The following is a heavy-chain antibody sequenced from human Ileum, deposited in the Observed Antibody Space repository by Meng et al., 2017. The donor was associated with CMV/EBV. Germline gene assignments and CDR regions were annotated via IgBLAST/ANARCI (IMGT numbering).Heavy chain of an antibody. CDR1: GYTFSSYY. Sequence: QGQLVQSGAEVKNPGASVKVSCKASGYTFSSYYLHWVRQAPGQGLEWMGIINPTDGTTDYAQEFQGRLTMTRDTSTRTVYMDLSSLTSEDTAIYYCARGVRVGTSREFYFDYWGPGTLVTVSS. J-gene: IGHJ4*02. D-gene: IGHD1-26*01. CDR3: ARGVRVGTSREFYFDY. CDR2: INPTDGTT. V-gene: IGHV1-46*01.